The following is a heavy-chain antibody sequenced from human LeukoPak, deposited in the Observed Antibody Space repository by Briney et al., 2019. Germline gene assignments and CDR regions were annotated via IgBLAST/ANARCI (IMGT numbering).Heavy chain of an antibody. D-gene: IGHD6-13*01. CDR2: INHSGST. CDR1: GGSFSGYY. Sequence: PSETLSLTCAVYGGSFSGYYWSWIRQPPGKGLEWIGEINHSGSTNYNPSLKSRVTISVDTSKNQFSLKLSSVTAADTAVYYCARESPATIAAAGYMDVWAKGPRSPSP. CDR3: ARESPATIAAAGYMDV. J-gene: IGHJ6*03. V-gene: IGHV4-34*01.